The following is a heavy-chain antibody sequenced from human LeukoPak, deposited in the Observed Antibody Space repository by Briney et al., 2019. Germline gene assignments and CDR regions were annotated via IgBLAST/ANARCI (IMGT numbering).Heavy chain of an antibody. CDR2: IRSKGNRYAT. V-gene: IGHV3-73*01. CDR1: GFTFSDSA. CDR3: TNRFDP. Sequence: GGSLKLSCAASGFTFSDSAMHWVRQVSGKGLEWVGRIRSKGNRYATSYTASVKGRFTISRDDSKNTAYLQMNSLKTEDTAVYYCTNRFDPWGQGTLVTVSS. J-gene: IGHJ5*02.